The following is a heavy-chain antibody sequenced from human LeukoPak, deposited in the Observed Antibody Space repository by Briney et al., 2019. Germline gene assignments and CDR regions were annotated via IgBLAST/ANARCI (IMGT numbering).Heavy chain of an antibody. CDR1: GLTIGSRY. V-gene: IGHV3-53*01. D-gene: IGHD3-22*01. J-gene: IGHJ4*02. CDR3: VKGSGSSGYYPLNY. CDR2: LYLAGNT. Sequence: GGSLRLSCVASGLTIGSRYMNWVRQAPGKGLEWVSALYLAGNTYYADSVKGRFTISRDNSKNTLYLQMSSLRVEDTAVYYCVKGSGSSGYYPLNYWGQGTLVTVSS.